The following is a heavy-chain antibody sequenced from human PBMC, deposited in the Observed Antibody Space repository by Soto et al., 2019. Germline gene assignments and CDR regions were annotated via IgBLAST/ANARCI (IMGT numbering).Heavy chain of an antibody. Sequence: GGSLRLSCAASGFTFSSYSMNWVRQAPGKGLEWVSYISSSSSTIYYADSAKGRFTISRDNAKNSLYLQMNSLRAEDTAVYYCARTTVIYYYYYMDVWGKGTTVTVSS. V-gene: IGHV3-48*01. J-gene: IGHJ6*03. CDR3: ARTTVIYYYYYMDV. CDR2: ISSSSSTI. D-gene: IGHD4-17*01. CDR1: GFTFSSYS.